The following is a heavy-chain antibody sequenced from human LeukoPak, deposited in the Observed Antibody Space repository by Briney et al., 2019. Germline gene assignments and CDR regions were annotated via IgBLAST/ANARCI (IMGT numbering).Heavy chain of an antibody. CDR1: GFTFSSYS. D-gene: IGHD2-2*01. Sequence: PGGSLRLSCAASGFTFSSYSMNWVRQAPGKGLEWVSSISSSSSYIYYADSVKGRFTISRDNAKNSLYLQMNSLRAEDTAVYYCARDQLPDVVAFDIWGQGTMVTVSS. J-gene: IGHJ3*02. V-gene: IGHV3-21*01. CDR3: ARDQLPDVVAFDI. CDR2: ISSSSSYI.